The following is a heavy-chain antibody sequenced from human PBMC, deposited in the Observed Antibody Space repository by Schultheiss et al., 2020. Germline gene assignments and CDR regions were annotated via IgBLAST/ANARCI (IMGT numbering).Heavy chain of an antibody. Sequence: GGSLRLSCVASGFTFSSNAMHWLRQAPGKGLEWVSAISGSGGSTYYADSVKGRFTISRDNSKNTLSLQMNSLRAEDTAIYYCAKDRSSGSYYGQFDYWGQGILVTVSS. V-gene: IGHV3-23*01. D-gene: IGHD1-26*01. CDR1: GFTFSSNA. CDR3: AKDRSSGSYYGQFDY. J-gene: IGHJ4*02. CDR2: ISGSGGST.